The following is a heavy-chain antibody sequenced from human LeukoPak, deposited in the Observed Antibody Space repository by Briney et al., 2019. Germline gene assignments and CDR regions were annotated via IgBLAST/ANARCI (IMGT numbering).Heavy chain of an antibody. V-gene: IGHV4-4*07. D-gene: IGHD2-2*02. Sequence: PSETLSLTCTVSGGSISSYYWSWIRQPAGKGLEWIGRIYTSGSTNYNPSLKSRVTMSVDTSKNQFSLKLSSVTAADTAVYYCARERGNLYCSSTSCYTNPYYYYYMDVWGKGTTVTVSS. CDR2: IYTSGST. CDR3: ARERGNLYCSSTSCYTNPYYYYYMDV. CDR1: GGSISSYY. J-gene: IGHJ6*03.